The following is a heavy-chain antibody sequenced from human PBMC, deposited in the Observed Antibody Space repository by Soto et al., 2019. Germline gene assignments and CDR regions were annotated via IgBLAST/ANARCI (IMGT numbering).Heavy chain of an antibody. Sequence: SETLSLTCAVYGWSFSGYYWSWIRQPPGKGLEWIGEINHSGSTNYNPSLKSRVTISVDTSKNQFSLKLSSVTAADTAVYYCARGGPYYYGSGSYSRRWFDPWGQGTLVTVSS. CDR1: GWSFSGYY. V-gene: IGHV4-34*01. J-gene: IGHJ5*02. CDR3: ARGGPYYYGSGSYSRRWFDP. CDR2: INHSGST. D-gene: IGHD3-10*01.